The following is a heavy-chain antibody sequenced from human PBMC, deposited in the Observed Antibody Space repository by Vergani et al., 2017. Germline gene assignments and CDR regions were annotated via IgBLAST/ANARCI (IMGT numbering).Heavy chain of an antibody. CDR1: GFTFSDYG. Sequence: QVQLVESGGGVVQPGRSLRLSCAASGFTFSDYGMHWVRQTPGEGLECVAFIRSDENYQYYGDSVKGRFTISRDNSKNTVYLQMSSLRIEDSAVYYCVKDYSSLDLWGQGTLVTVSS. J-gene: IGHJ5*02. CDR3: VKDYSSLDL. CDR2: IRSDENYQ. D-gene: IGHD2-15*01. V-gene: IGHV3-30*02.